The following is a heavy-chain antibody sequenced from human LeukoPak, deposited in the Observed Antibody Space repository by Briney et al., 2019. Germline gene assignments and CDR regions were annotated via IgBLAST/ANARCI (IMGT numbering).Heavy chain of an antibody. CDR2: IRSKANSYAT. J-gene: IGHJ4*02. CDR1: GFTFSGSA. Sequence: PGGSLRLSCAASGFTFSGSAMHWVRQASGKGLEWVGRIRSKANSYATAYAASVKGRFTISRDDSKNTAYLQMNSLRAEDTAVYYCAKTLGDSSGYYFDYWGQGTLVTVSS. CDR3: AKTLGDSSGYYFDY. V-gene: IGHV3-73*01. D-gene: IGHD3-22*01.